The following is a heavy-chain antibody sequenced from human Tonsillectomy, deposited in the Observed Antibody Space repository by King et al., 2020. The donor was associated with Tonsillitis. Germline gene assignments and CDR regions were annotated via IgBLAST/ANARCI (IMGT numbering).Heavy chain of an antibody. CDR2: ISWNSGSI. Sequence: VQLVESGGGLVQPGRSLRLSCAASGFSFDDYAIHWVRQAPGKGLEWVSGISWNSGSIDYADSVKGRFTISRDNAKNSLYLQMNSLRAEDTAFYYCVKDRNMLYIVIMVSSFDSWGQGILFTVSS. J-gene: IGHJ4*02. CDR1: GFSFDDYA. D-gene: IGHD2-8*01. CDR3: VKDRNMLYIVIMVSSFDS. V-gene: IGHV3-9*01.